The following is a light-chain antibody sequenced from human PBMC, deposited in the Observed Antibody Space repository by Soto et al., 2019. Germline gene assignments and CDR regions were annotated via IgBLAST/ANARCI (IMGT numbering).Light chain of an antibody. CDR1: RTDIGDSNF. V-gene: IGLV2-14*01. CDR3: ASFRSGTILV. J-gene: IGLJ6*01. Sequence: SVLTQPASVSGSPGQSVTISCPGPRTDIGDSNFISWYQQSPGKAPRLLIYEVNNRPSGVSRRFSGSKAGNTASLTISGLLEDDEADYFCASFRSGTILVFGSGTKV. CDR2: EVN.